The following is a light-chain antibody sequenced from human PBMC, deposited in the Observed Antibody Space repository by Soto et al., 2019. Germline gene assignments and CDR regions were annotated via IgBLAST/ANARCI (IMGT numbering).Light chain of an antibody. CDR1: SSDVGGYDY. CDR2: EVN. V-gene: IGLV2-8*01. CDR3: SSYGGSNNLV. J-gene: IGLJ3*02. Sequence: QSDLTQPPSAAGSPGQSVTLSCTGTSSDVGGYDYVSWYQQHPGKAPKLIIFEVNKWPSGVTDRFSGSQSGNTASLTVPGLKAEDEADYYCSSYGGSNNLVFGGGTKLTVL.